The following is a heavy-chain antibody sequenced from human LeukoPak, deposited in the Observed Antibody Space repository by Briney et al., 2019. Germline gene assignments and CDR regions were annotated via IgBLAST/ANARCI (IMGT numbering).Heavy chain of an antibody. V-gene: IGHV1-46*01. CDR1: GHTFTSYY. CDR3: ARDSRGVIMFFGVVISSYFDC. J-gene: IGHJ4*02. CDR2: INPSGGSA. D-gene: IGHD3-3*01. Sequence: GASVTVSCKASGHTFTSYYMHWVRQAPGQGLEWMGLINPSGGSASYAQKFQGRVTMPSDTSTSTVYMELSSLRSEDTAVYYCARDSRGVIMFFGVVISSYFDCWVQGTLVTVSS.